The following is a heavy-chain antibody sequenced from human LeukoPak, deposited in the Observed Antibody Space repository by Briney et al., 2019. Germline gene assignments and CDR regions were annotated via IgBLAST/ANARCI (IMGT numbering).Heavy chain of an antibody. D-gene: IGHD3-10*01. Sequence: SETLSLTCTVSGYPISSGYYWGWIRQPPGKGLEWIGGIYHRGSTYYNPSLKSRVTISVDTSKNQFSLKLSSVTAADTAVYYCAREVHEGHYFDYWGQGTLVTVSS. CDR3: AREVHEGHYFDY. CDR1: GYPISSGYY. J-gene: IGHJ4*02. CDR2: IYHRGST. V-gene: IGHV4-38-2*02.